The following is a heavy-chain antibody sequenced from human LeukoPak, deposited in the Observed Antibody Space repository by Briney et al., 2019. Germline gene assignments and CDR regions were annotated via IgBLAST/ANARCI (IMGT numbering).Heavy chain of an antibody. CDR2: ISAYNGNT. CDR1: GYTFTSYG. CDR3: ATEEASGSYSGY. V-gene: IGHV1-18*01. D-gene: IGHD1-26*01. Sequence: ASVKVSCKASGYTFTSYGISWVRQAPGQGLEWMGWISAYNGNTNYAQKLQGRVTMTTDTSTSTAYMELRSLRSDDTAVYYCATEEASGSYSGYWGQGTLVTVSS. J-gene: IGHJ4*02.